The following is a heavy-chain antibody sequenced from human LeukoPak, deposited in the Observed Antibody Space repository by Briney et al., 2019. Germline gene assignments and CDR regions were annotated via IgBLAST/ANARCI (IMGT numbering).Heavy chain of an antibody. Sequence: ASETLSLTCTVSGGPISSYYWNWIRQPPGKGLEWIGSISYSGSTNYNPSLESRVTISVDTSKNQISLKLSSVTAADTTVYYCARAPERWYSYGSYTFYYMDVWGKGTTVTVSS. J-gene: IGHJ6*03. D-gene: IGHD5-18*01. V-gene: IGHV4-59*01. CDR1: GGPISSYY. CDR3: ARAPERWYSYGSYTFYYMDV. CDR2: ISYSGST.